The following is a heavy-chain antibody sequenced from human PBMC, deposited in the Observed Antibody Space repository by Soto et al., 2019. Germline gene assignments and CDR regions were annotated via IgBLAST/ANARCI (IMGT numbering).Heavy chain of an antibody. CDR1: GGTFSSYA. CDR2: IIPIFGTA. V-gene: IGHV1-69*13. Sequence: SVKVSCKASGGTFSSYAISWVRQAPGQGLEWMGGIIPIFGTANYAQKFQGRVTITADESTSTAYMELSSLRSEDTAVYYCARGHSSSLYYYYGMDVWGQGTTVTVSS. CDR3: ARGHSSSLYYYYGMDV. J-gene: IGHJ6*02. D-gene: IGHD6-13*01.